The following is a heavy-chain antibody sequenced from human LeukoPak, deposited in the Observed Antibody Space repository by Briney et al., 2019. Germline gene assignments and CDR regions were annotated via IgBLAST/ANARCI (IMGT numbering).Heavy chain of an antibody. V-gene: IGHV1-18*04. J-gene: IGHJ4*02. CDR2: ISAYNGNT. D-gene: IGHD6-13*01. Sequence: ASVKVSCKASGYTFTSYYMHWVRQAPGQGLEWMGWISAYNGNTNYAQKLQGRVTMTTDTSTSTAYMELRSLRSDDTAVYYCARDQTGFESGPYSSSWYWYYWGQGTLVTVSS. CDR1: GYTFTSYY. CDR3: ARDQTGFESGPYSSSWYWYY.